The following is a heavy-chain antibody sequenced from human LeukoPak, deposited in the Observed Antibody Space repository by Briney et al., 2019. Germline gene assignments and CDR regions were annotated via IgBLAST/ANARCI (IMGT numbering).Heavy chain of an antibody. V-gene: IGHV6-1*01. D-gene: IGHD6-19*01. CDR3: ARVALEAGFNWFDP. Sequence: SRTLSLTCAISGDSVSSNSAAWNWIRQSPSRGLEWLGRTYYRSKWYNDYAESVKSRISINPDTSKNQFSLQLNSVTPEDTAVYYCARVALEAGFNWFDPWGQGTLVTVSS. J-gene: IGHJ5*02. CDR2: TYYRSKWYN. CDR1: GDSVSSNSAA.